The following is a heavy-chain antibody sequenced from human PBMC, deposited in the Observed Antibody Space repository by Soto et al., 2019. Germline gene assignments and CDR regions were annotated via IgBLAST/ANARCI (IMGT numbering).Heavy chain of an antibody. CDR2: IIPIFGTA. Sequence: SVKVSCKASGGTFSSYAISWVQQAPGQGLEWMGGIIPIFGTANYAQKFQGRVTITADESTSTAYMELSSLRSEDTAVYYCASGFYYDSSGYPGGAFDIWGQGXMVTV. J-gene: IGHJ3*02. CDR3: ASGFYYDSSGYPGGAFDI. CDR1: GGTFSSYA. D-gene: IGHD3-22*01. V-gene: IGHV1-69*13.